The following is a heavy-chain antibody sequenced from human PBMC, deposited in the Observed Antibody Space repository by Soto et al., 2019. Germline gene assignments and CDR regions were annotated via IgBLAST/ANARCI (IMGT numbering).Heavy chain of an antibody. Sequence: EVQLLESGGGLVQPGGSLRLSCAAAGFTFSSSAMSWVRQAPGQGLEWVSAISGSGGSTYYADSVKGRFTISRDNSKNTRYLKMNSMRAEDTAVYYCAKEQDPSSSWQAAFDYWGQGTLVTVSS. CDR1: GFTFSSSA. CDR3: AKEQDPSSSWQAAFDY. CDR2: ISGSGGST. V-gene: IGHV3-23*01. J-gene: IGHJ4*02. D-gene: IGHD6-13*01.